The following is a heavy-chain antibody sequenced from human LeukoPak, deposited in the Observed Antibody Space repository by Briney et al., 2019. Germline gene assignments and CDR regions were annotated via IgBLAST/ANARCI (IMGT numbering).Heavy chain of an antibody. CDR2: VSNDGSNQ. CDR1: GFTFTYCA. D-gene: IGHD3-10*01. Sequence: PGGSLRLSCAASGFTFTYCAMHWVRQAPGKGLEWVSVVSNDGSNQDYTDSVKGRFIISRDDSKSTVYLQMNSLRVDDTAMYYCARGPDPVVRGPRRAFELWGQGTMVTVSS. V-gene: IGHV3-30-3*01. J-gene: IGHJ3*01. CDR3: ARGPDPVVRGPRRAFEL.